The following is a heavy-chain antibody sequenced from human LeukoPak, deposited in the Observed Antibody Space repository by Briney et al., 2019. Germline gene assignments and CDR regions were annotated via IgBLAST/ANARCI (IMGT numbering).Heavy chain of an antibody. CDR1: GFTFSSYS. CDR2: ISSSSSTI. D-gene: IGHD6-13*01. CDR3: AIAAAGTLWYYFDY. J-gene: IGHJ4*02. V-gene: IGHV3-48*04. Sequence: GGSLRLSCAASGFTFSSYSMNWVRQAPGKGLEWVSYISSSSSTIYYADSVKGRFTISRDNAKNSLYLQMNSLRAEDTAVYYCAIAAAGTLWYYFDYWGQGTLVTVSS.